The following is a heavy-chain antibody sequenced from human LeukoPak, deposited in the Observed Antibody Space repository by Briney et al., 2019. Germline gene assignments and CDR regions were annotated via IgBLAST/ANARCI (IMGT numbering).Heavy chain of an antibody. CDR3: AKGGVFDYYDSRVYFDY. V-gene: IGHV3-48*04. Sequence: GGSLRLSCAASGFTFSSYSMNWVRQAPGKGLEWVSYISSSSSTIYYADSVKGRFTISRDNAKNSLYLQMNSLRAEDTAVYYCAKGGVFDYYDSRVYFDYWGQGTLVTVSS. D-gene: IGHD3-22*01. CDR2: ISSSSSTI. CDR1: GFTFSSYS. J-gene: IGHJ4*02.